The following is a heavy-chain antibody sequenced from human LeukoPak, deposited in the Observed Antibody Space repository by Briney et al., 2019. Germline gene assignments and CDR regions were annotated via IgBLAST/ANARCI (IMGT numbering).Heavy chain of an antibody. J-gene: IGHJ5*02. D-gene: IGHD2-2*02. V-gene: IGHV1-2*02. Sequence: GASVKVSCKASGYTFTGYYMHWVRQAPGQGLEWMGWINPNSGGTNYARKFQGRVTMTKDTSISTAYMELSRLRSDDTAVYYCARSGCSSTSCYRRAWFDPWGQGTLVTVSS. CDR1: GYTFTGYY. CDR3: ARSGCSSTSCYRRAWFDP. CDR2: INPNSGGT.